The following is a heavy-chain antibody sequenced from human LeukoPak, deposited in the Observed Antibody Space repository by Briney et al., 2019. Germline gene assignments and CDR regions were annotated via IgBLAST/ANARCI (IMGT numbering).Heavy chain of an antibody. D-gene: IGHD5-12*01. CDR1: GFTFSSYS. Sequence: GGSLRLSCAASGFTFSSYSMNWVRQAPGKGLEWVSSISSSSSYIYYADSVKGRFTISRDNSWNFLYLQMNSLRAEDTAVYYCARDIVATTLFDYWGQGTLVTVSS. J-gene: IGHJ4*02. CDR3: ARDIVATTLFDY. V-gene: IGHV3-21*04. CDR2: ISSSSSYI.